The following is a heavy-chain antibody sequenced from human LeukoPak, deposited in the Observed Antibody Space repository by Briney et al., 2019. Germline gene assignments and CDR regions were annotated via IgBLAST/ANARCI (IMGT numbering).Heavy chain of an antibody. V-gene: IGHV1-18*01. Sequence: GASVKVSCKASGYTFTSYGISWVRQAPGQGLEWMGWISAYNGNTNYAQKLQGRVTMTTDTSTSAAYMELRSLRSDDTAVYYCAREDSSGYYVPDAFDIWGQGTMVTVSS. CDR1: GYTFTSYG. D-gene: IGHD3-22*01. CDR2: ISAYNGNT. J-gene: IGHJ3*02. CDR3: AREDSSGYYVPDAFDI.